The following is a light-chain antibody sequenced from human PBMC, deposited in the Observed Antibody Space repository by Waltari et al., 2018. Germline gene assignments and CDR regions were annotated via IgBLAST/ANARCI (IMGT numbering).Light chain of an antibody. CDR3: QQYYSSPRT. V-gene: IGKV4-1*01. CDR2: WAY. CDR1: QSVLYSSNNKNY. Sequence: DIVMTQSPDSLAVSLGERATINCKSSQSVLYSSNNKNYLTWYQHKPGQPPKLLIYWAYTRESGVPDRFSGSGSGTDFTLTISSLQAEDVAVYYCQQYYSSPRTFGGGTKVEIK. J-gene: IGKJ4*01.